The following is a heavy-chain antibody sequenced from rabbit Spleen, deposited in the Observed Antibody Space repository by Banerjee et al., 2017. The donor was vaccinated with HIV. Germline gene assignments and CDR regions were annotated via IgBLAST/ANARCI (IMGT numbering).Heavy chain of an antibody. D-gene: IGHD8-1*01. V-gene: IGHV1S40*01. CDR2: IYGGSSGST. CDR3: ARDVGTSFSTYGMDL. Sequence: QSLEESGGGLVKPGASLTLTCKASGFSFNSGYDMCWVRQAPGKGLVWIACIYGGSSGSTYSATWAKGRFTISKTSSTTVTLQMTSLTAADTATYFCARDVGTSFSTYGMDLWGPGTLVTVS. J-gene: IGHJ6*01. CDR1: GFSFNSGYD.